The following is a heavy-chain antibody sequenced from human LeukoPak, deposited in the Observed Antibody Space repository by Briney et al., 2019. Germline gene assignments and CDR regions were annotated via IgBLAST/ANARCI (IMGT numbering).Heavy chain of an antibody. CDR1: GYTFTGYY. V-gene: IGHV1-2*02. Sequence: GASVKVSCKASGYTFTGYYMHWVRQAPGQGLEWMGWINPNSGGANYAQKFQGRVTMTRDTSISTAYMELSRLRSDDTAVYYCARDNQIQLWFPIDYWGQGTLVTVSS. D-gene: IGHD5-18*01. J-gene: IGHJ4*02. CDR3: ARDNQIQLWFPIDY. CDR2: INPNSGGA.